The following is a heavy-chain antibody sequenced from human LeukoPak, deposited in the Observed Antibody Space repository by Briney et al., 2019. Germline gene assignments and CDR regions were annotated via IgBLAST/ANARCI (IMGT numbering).Heavy chain of an antibody. CDR3: ARVGRGPSLYYFDY. CDR1: GGSFSGYY. V-gene: IGHV4-34*01. CDR2: INHSGST. Sequence: SETLSLTCAVYGGSFSGYYWSWIRQPPGKGLEWIGEINHSGSTNYNPSLKSRVTTSVDTSKNQFSLKLSSVTAADTAVYYCARVGRGPSLYYFDYWGQGTLVTVSS. J-gene: IGHJ4*02.